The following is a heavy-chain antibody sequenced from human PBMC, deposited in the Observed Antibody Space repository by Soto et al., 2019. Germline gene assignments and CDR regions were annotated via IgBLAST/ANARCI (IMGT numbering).Heavy chain of an antibody. Sequence: GGSLRLSCAASGFTFSSYGMHWVRQAPGKGLEWVAVISYDGSNKYYADSVKGRFTISRDNSKNTLYLQMNSLRAEDTAVYYCAKSSSIVGATIDAFDIWGQGTMVTVSS. D-gene: IGHD1-26*01. CDR2: ISYDGSNK. J-gene: IGHJ3*02. CDR1: GFTFSSYG. V-gene: IGHV3-30*18. CDR3: AKSSSIVGATIDAFDI.